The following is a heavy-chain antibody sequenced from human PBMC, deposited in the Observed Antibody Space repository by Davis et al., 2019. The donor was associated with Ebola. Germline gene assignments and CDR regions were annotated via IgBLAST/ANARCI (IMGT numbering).Heavy chain of an antibody. CDR1: GFTFSTYW. CDR3: ARALTYYYDSSGYGWFDP. D-gene: IGHD3-22*01. Sequence: HTGGSLRLSCAASGFTFSTYWMYWVRHAPGEGLVWVSRINSDGTITIYADSVKGRFTISRDNAKNSLYLQMNSLRAEDTAVYYCARALTYYYDSSGYGWFDPWGQGTLVTVSS. V-gene: IGHV3-74*01. CDR2: INSDGTIT. J-gene: IGHJ5*02.